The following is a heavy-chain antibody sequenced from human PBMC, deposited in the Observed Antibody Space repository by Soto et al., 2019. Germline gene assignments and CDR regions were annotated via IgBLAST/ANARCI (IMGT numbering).Heavy chain of an antibody. CDR1: GGSISSYY. J-gene: IGHJ4*03. V-gene: IGHV4-4*07. CDR3: ARACSSNSCYDVFDY. CDR2: IYTSGST. D-gene: IGHD2-2*01. Sequence: PXGTLSLTCTVSGGSISSYYWSWIRQPSGKGLEWIGRIYTSGSTNYNPSLKSRVTMSVDTSKNQFSLKLSSVTAADTAVYYCARACSSNSCYDVFDYWGQGTLVTVSS.